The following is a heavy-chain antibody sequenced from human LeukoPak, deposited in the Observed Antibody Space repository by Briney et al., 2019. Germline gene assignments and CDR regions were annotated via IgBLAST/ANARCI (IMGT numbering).Heavy chain of an antibody. CDR3: ARGLGIPPYFDY. V-gene: IGHV4-61*09. CDR2: QYTSGSN. Sequence: PSQTLSLTCPGSGGSISSGCFCWSWMPPPAGRGLEGIGNQYTSGSNNYNPPFRSRVTISVDTSKNQFSLKLSSVAAADTAVYYCARGLGIPPYFDYWVQGTLVSVSS. J-gene: IGHJ4*02. CDR1: GGSISSGCFC.